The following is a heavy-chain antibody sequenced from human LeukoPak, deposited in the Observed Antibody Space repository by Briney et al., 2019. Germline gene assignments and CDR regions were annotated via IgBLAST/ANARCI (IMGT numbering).Heavy chain of an antibody. CDR2: IFHSGST. D-gene: IGHD2-2*02. Sequence: PSETLSLTCAVSGVSISSSNWWSWVRQPPGKGLEWIGEIFHSGSTNYNPSLMSRVTISVDKSKNQFSLRLGSVTAADTAVYYCAEIPFSYYALDVWGQGTTVTVSS. CDR3: AEIPFSYYALDV. J-gene: IGHJ6*02. V-gene: IGHV4-4*02. CDR1: GVSISSSNW.